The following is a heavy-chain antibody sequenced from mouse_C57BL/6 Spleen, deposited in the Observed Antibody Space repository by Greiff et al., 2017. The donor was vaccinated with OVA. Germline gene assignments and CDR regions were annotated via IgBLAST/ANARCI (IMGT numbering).Heavy chain of an antibody. D-gene: IGHD4-1*01. CDR3: TRWEDY. CDR1: GYTFTDYE. Sequence: VHLVESGAELVRPGASVTLSCKASGYTFTDYEMHWVKQTPVHGLEWIGAIDPETGGTAYNQKFKGKAILTADKSSSTAYMELRSLTSEDSAVYYCTRWEDYWGQGTSVTVSS. CDR2: IDPETGGT. J-gene: IGHJ4*01. V-gene: IGHV1-15*01.